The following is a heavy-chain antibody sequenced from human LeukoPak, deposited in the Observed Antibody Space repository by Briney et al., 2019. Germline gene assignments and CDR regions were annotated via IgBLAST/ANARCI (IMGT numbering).Heavy chain of an antibody. CDR3: ARDGSPRSPYCSSTSCYVGVPANWFDP. CDR1: GFTFSSYA. V-gene: IGHV3-30-3*01. J-gene: IGHJ5*02. Sequence: GGSLRLSCAASGFTFSSYAMHWVRQAPGKGLEWVAVISYDGSNKYYADSVKGRFTISRDNSKNTLYLQMNSLRAEDTAVYYCARDGSPRSPYCSSTSCYVGVPANWFDPWGQGTLVTVSS. CDR2: ISYDGSNK. D-gene: IGHD2-2*01.